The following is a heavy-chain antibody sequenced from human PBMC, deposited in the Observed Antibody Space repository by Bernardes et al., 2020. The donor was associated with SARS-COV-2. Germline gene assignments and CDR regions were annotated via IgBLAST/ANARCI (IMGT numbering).Heavy chain of an antibody. J-gene: IGHJ6*02. D-gene: IGHD3-10*01. V-gene: IGHV4-39*01. CDR1: GGSISSTSYY. CDR3: ARHPLRDYYGSVSYNIRYYYYYGMDV. CDR2: IYYGGST. Sequence: SETLSLTCSVSGGSISSTSYYWVWIRQPPGKGLEWIGSIYYGGSTYYSPSLKSRVTIFVDMSKNQLSLKLRSVTAADTAVYYCARHPLRDYYGSVSYNIRYYYYYGMDVWGQGTTVTVSS.